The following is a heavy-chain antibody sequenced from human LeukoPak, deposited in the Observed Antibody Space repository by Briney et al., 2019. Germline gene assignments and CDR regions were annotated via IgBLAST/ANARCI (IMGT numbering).Heavy chain of an antibody. Sequence: GGSLRLSCASSGFTFATYGMHWVRQVPGKGLKWVAFTRYDGSNKYYVGSVKGRFTISRDNSKNTLYLQMNSLRAEDTALYYCAKTSCSTTSCPGDYWGQGTLVTFSS. CDR3: AKTSCSTTSCPGDY. CDR2: TRYDGSNK. CDR1: GFTFATYG. D-gene: IGHD2-2*01. J-gene: IGHJ4*02. V-gene: IGHV3-30*02.